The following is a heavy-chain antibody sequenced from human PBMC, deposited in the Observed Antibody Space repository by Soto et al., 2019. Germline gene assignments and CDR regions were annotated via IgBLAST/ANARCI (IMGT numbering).Heavy chain of an antibody. Sequence: SETLSLTCTVSGGSISSYYWSWIRQPPGKGLEWIGYIYHSGSTNYNPSLKRRVTISVDTSKNQFSLKLSSVTAADTAVYYCARALGIRGFFDYWGQGTLVTVSS. V-gene: IGHV4-59*01. J-gene: IGHJ4*02. CDR3: ARALGIRGFFDY. CDR2: IYHSGST. D-gene: IGHD3-16*01. CDR1: GGSISSYY.